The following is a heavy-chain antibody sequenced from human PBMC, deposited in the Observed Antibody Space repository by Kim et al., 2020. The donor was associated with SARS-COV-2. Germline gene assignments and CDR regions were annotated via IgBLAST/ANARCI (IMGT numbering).Heavy chain of an antibody. CDR1: GGSISSYY. Sequence: SETLSLTCTVSGGSISSYYWSWIRQPPGKGLEWIGYIYYSGRTNYNPSLKSRVTISVDTSKNQFSLKLSSVTAADTAVYYCARNYDILTGYLFDIWGQGT. J-gene: IGHJ3*02. D-gene: IGHD3-9*01. V-gene: IGHV4-59*01. CDR3: ARNYDILTGYLFDI. CDR2: IYYSGRT.